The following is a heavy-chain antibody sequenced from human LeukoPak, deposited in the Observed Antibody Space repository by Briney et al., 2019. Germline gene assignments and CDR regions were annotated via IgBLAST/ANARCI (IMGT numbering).Heavy chain of an antibody. CDR1: GYIFSGYY. CDR3: RRVSTAVAGFLDY. CDR2: INPNNRDT. V-gene: IGHV1-2*06. Sequence: ASVKVSCKASGYIFSGYYIHWVRQAPGHGLEWMGRINPNNRDTMYAQKFQGRVTMTRATSISTAYMELSRLRSGDTAVYYCRRVSTAVAGFLDYWGQGTLLTVPS. J-gene: IGHJ4*02. D-gene: IGHD6-19*01.